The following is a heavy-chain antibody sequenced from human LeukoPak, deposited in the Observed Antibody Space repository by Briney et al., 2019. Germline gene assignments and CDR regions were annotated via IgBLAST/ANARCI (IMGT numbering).Heavy chain of an antibody. D-gene: IGHD1-7*01. CDR2: FYSSGIT. CDR3: ARDEELRGFDP. Sequence: SETLSLTCTISGGSITSYYWTWIRQPAGKGLEWIGRFYSSGITNYNPSLKSRVTMSVDTSKNEFSLRLSSVTAADTAVYYCARDEELRGFDPWGQGTLVTVSS. J-gene: IGHJ5*02. CDR1: GGSITSYY. V-gene: IGHV4-4*07.